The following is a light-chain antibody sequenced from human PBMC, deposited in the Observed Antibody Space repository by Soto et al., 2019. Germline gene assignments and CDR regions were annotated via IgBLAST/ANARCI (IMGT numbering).Light chain of an antibody. Sequence: IVLTQSPGTLSVSPGERATLSCRASQTVGTNLAWYQQKPGQAPRLLIYDSSTRAAGIPATFSGSGSGTEFTLSISSLQSVESAVYYCQQYNNWGLSFGGGTKVEIK. CDR3: QQYNNWGLS. CDR1: QTVGTN. J-gene: IGKJ4*01. V-gene: IGKV3D-15*01. CDR2: DSS.